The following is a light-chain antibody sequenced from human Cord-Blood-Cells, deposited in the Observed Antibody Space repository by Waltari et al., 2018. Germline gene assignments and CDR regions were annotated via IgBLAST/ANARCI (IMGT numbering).Light chain of an antibody. CDR1: IRHVGSYNL. J-gene: IGLJ3*02. Sequence: QSALPQPASVSGSPGQSITLPCPGTIRHVGSYNLLSWSQQHPGKAPRLLIYEGSKRPSGVCNRFSGSKAGNTASLTISGLQAEDEADYYCCSYAGSSTWVFGGGTKLTVL. CDR2: EGS. CDR3: CSYAGSSTWV. V-gene: IGLV2-23*01.